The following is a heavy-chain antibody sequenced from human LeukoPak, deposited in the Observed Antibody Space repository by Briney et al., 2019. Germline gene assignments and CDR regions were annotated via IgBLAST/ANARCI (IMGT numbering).Heavy chain of an antibody. J-gene: IGHJ4*02. V-gene: IGHV4-4*07. D-gene: IGHD3-22*01. CDR1: GGSISSYY. Sequence: SETLSLTCIVSGGSISSYYWSWIRQPAGKGLEWIGRIYTSGSTNYNPSLKSRVTMPVDTSKNQFSLKLSSVTAADTAVYYCARSNSGYYEYYFDYWGQGTLVTVSS. CDR2: IYTSGST. CDR3: ARSNSGYYEYYFDY.